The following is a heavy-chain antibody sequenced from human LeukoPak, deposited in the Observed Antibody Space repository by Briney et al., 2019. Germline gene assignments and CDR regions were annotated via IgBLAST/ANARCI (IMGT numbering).Heavy chain of an antibody. Sequence: GGSLRLSCAVSGFTVSSNYMGWVRQTPGKGLEWVSTISGSGGSTYYADSVKGRFTISRDNSKNTLFLQMNSLRAEDTAVYYCAKDPLGYSYGYLDYWGQGTLVTVSS. CDR2: ISGSGGST. V-gene: IGHV3-23*01. CDR3: AKDPLGYSYGYLDY. D-gene: IGHD5-18*01. CDR1: GFTVSSNY. J-gene: IGHJ4*02.